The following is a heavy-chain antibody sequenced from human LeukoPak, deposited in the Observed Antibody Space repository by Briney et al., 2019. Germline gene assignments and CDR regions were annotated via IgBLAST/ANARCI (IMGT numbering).Heavy chain of an antibody. CDR2: ISYDGSNK. CDR3: ARDTSFSMVRGVIMDY. V-gene: IGHV3-30*04. CDR1: GFTFSSYL. D-gene: IGHD3-10*01. J-gene: IGHJ4*02. Sequence: GGSLRLSCASSGFTFSSYLMHWVRQAPGKGLERVVIISYDGSNKYYADSVKGRFTISRDNSKNTPYLQMNSLRAEDTAVYYCARDTSFSMVRGVIMDYWGQGTLVTVSS.